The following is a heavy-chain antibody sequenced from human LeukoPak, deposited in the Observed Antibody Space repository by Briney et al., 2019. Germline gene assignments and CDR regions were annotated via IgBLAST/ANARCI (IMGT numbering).Heavy chain of an antibody. CDR3: ARVTAWNSRGAFDI. Sequence: PGGSLRLSCAASGFTVSSNHMSWVRQAPGKGLKWVSVIYSGGSTYYADSVKGRFTISRDNSKNTLYLQMNSLRAEDTAVYYCARVTAWNSRGAFDIWGQGTMVTVSS. V-gene: IGHV3-53*01. CDR2: IYSGGST. D-gene: IGHD1-7*01. J-gene: IGHJ3*02. CDR1: GFTVSSNH.